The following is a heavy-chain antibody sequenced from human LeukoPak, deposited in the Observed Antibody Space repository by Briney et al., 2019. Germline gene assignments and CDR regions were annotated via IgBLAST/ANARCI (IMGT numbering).Heavy chain of an antibody. CDR3: ARAGAWQIDP. J-gene: IGHJ5*02. CDR2: IFYTGSS. Sequence: PSETLSLTCTVSGASINSYYWSWIRQSPGKGLEWIGHIFYTGSSNYNPSLKSRVTMSLGRPINQFSLRLTSVTAADTAVYYCARAGAWQIDPWGQGTLVTVSS. V-gene: IGHV4-59*01. D-gene: IGHD3-10*01. CDR1: GASINSYY.